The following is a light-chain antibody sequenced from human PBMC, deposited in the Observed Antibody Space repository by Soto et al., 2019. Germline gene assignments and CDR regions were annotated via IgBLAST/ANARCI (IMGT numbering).Light chain of an antibody. CDR3: SSYASTMLGV. V-gene: IGLV2-14*01. J-gene: IGLJ3*02. CDR2: DVS. CDR1: SSDVGGYNY. Sequence: QSALTQPDSVSGSPGQSITISCTGTSSDVGGYNYVSWYQQHPGKAPKLIIYDVSNRPSGVSNRFSGSKSGNTASLTISGLQAEDEADYYCSSYASTMLGVFGGGTKLTVL.